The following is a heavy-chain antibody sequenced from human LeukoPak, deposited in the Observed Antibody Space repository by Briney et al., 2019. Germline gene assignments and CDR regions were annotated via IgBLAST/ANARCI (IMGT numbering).Heavy chain of an antibody. CDR3: TTDRGFSTLDD. J-gene: IGHJ4*02. Sequence: PGGSLRLSCADSGFSFSSYWMTWVRQAPGKGLEWVANINQDGSEKNHVDSVKGRFTISRDNAKKSLNLQMNSLRADDTAVYYCTTDRGFSTLDDWGQGTLVTVSS. D-gene: IGHD3-10*01. V-gene: IGHV3-7*01. CDR1: GFSFSSYW. CDR2: INQDGSEK.